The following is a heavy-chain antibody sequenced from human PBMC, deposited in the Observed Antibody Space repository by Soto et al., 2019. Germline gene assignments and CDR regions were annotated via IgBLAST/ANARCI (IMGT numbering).Heavy chain of an antibody. CDR1: GFTFSSYG. V-gene: IGHV3-30*18. CDR2: ISYDGSNK. Sequence: QVQLVESGGGVVQPGRSLRLSCAASGFTFSSYGMHWVRQAPGKGLEWVAVISYDGSNKYYADSVKGRFTISRDNSKNARYLQMNGLRAEDGAVYYCAKAVNPRVYYDYGMDVWGQGTTVTVSS. CDR3: AKAVNPRVYYDYGMDV. J-gene: IGHJ6*02.